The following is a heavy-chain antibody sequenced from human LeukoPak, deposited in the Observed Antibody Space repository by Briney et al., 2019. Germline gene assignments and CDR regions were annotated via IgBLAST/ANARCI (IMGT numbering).Heavy chain of an antibody. CDR2: ISYSSSDI. CDR3: ARDFGGWYKGAFDI. CDR1: GFTFRSYG. Sequence: GGSLRLSCVASGFTFRSYGMNWVRQAPGKGLVWISYISYSSSDIYYADSVKGRFTISRDTAENSVYLQMNSLRDEDTAVYYCARDFGGWYKGAFDIWGQGTMVTVSS. J-gene: IGHJ3*02. V-gene: IGHV3-48*02. D-gene: IGHD6-19*01.